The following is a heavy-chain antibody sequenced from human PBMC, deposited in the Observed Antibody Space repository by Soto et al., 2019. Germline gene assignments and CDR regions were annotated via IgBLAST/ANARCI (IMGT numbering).Heavy chain of an antibody. D-gene: IGHD3-3*01. CDR2: ISSNGGST. V-gene: IGHV3-64D*08. CDR1: GFTFSSYA. Sequence: PGGSLRLSCSASGFTFSSYAMHWVRQAPGKGLEYVSAISSNGGSTYYADSVKGRFTISRDNSKNTLYLQMSSLRAEDTAVYYCVKERIFGVVILYDFDYWGQGALVTVSS. CDR3: VKERIFGVVILYDFDY. J-gene: IGHJ4*02.